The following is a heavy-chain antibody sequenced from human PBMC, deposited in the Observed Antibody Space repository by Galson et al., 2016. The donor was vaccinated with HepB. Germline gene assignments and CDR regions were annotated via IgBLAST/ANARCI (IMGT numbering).Heavy chain of an antibody. CDR2: ITESGGTT. J-gene: IGHJ4*02. CDR3: AKDYGDCSGGRCYSATLLDY. D-gene: IGHD2-15*01. CDR1: GFTFSRYA. Sequence: SLRLSCAASGFTFSRYAMSWVRQAPGKGLEWVSGITESGGTTYYADSVKGRFTVSRDNSKNTLYLQMNGLRAEDTAIYYCAKDYGDCSGGRCYSATLLDYWGQGTLVTVSS. V-gene: IGHV3-23*01.